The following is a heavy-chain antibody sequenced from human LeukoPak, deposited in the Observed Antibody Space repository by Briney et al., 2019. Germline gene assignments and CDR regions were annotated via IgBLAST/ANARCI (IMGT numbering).Heavy chain of an antibody. CDR2: IRYDGSNK. CDR3: AKDEGGFAVPRGDAFDI. CDR1: GFTFSSYG. D-gene: IGHD3-16*01. V-gene: IGHV3-30*02. Sequence: GGSLRLSCAASGFTFSSYGMHWVRQAPGKGLEGVAFIRYDGSNKYYADSVKGRFTISRDNSKNTLYLQMNSLRAEDTAVYYCAKDEGGFAVPRGDAFDIWGQGTTVTVYS. J-gene: IGHJ3*02.